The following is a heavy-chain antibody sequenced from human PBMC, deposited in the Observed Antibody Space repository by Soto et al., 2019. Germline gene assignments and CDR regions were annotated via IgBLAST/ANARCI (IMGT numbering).Heavy chain of an antibody. J-gene: IGHJ4*02. V-gene: IGHV3-66*01. CDR1: GFTVSSNH. D-gene: IGHD4-17*01. CDR3: ARSGPYGDYDY. Sequence: EVQLVESGGGLVQPGGSLRLSCAASGFTVSSNHMSWVRQAPGKGLEWVSVIYSGGSTYYADSVKGRFTISRDNSKNTLYLQMDSPRAEDTAVYYCARSGPYGDYDYWGQGTLVTVSS. CDR2: IYSGGST.